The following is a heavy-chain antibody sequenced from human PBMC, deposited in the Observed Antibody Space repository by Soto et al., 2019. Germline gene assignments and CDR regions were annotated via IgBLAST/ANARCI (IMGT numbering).Heavy chain of an antibody. CDR3: ARGVYGTGGYPFPYVDY. D-gene: IGHD2-8*02. J-gene: IGHJ4*02. Sequence: HEHLVQSGAEVKRPGASLKVSCKASGYSFTGYYIHWVRQAPGQGLEWMGWINPDSGATNYAQNFQGRVTLTSDTSISTASMDLTSLTSDDTPVYYCARGVYGTGGYPFPYVDYWGQGTLVIVSS. CDR1: GYSFTGYY. CDR2: INPDSGAT. V-gene: IGHV1-2*02.